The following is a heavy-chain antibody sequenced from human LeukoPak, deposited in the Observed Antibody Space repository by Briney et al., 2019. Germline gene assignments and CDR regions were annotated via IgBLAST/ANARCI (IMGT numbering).Heavy chain of an antibody. CDR2: IYTSGST. D-gene: IGHD6-19*01. V-gene: IGHV4-61*02. CDR3: ARDVAGWYFAVDY. CDR1: GGSISSGGYS. Sequence: PSQTLSLTCAVSGGSISSGGYSWSWIRQPAGKGLEWIGRIYTSGSTNYNPSLKSRVTMSVDTSKNQFSLKLSSVTAADTAVYYCARDVAGWYFAVDYWGQGTLVTVSS. J-gene: IGHJ4*02.